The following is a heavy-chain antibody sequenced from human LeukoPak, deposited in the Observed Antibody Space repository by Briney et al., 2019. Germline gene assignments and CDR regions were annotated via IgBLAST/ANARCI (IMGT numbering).Heavy chain of an antibody. CDR1: GYTFTGYY. J-gene: IGHJ4*02. CDR3: ARSQRGIVVVPAAQGGFDY. Sequence: ASVKVSCKASGYTFTGYYMHWVRQAPGQGLEWMGWINPNSGGTNYAQKFQGRVTMTRDTSISTAYMELSRLRSDGTAVYYCARSQRGIVVVPAAQGGFDYWGQGTLVTVSS. V-gene: IGHV1-2*02. D-gene: IGHD2-2*01. CDR2: INPNSGGT.